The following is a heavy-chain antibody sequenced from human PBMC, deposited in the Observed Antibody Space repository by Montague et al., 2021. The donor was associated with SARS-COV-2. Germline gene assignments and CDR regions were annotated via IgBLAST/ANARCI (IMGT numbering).Heavy chain of an antibody. CDR2: ISHSGST. CDR3: ARDLGGIDV. CDR1: GGSFSGYY. D-gene: IGHD3-10*01. Sequence: SETLSLTSAVYGGSFSGYYWSWIRQPPGKGLEWIGEISHSGSTNYNPSLKSRVTISIDTSKNQFSLNLRSATAADTALYYCARDLGGIDVWGQGTTVIVSS. J-gene: IGHJ6*02. V-gene: IGHV4-34*01.